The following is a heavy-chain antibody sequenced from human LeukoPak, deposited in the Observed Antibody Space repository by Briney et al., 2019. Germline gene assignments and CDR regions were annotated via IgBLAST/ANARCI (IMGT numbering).Heavy chain of an antibody. CDR1: GYTFTSYG. V-gene: IGHV1-18*01. CDR2: ISAYNGNT. CDR3: ARDTAVVVPAAIRPNLFDP. Sequence: ASVKVSCKASGYTFTSYGISWVRQAPGQGLEWMGWISAYNGNTNYAQKLQGRVTMTTDTSTSTAYMELRSLRSDDTAVYYCARDTAVVVPAAIRPNLFDPWGQGTLVTVSS. J-gene: IGHJ5*02. D-gene: IGHD2-2*02.